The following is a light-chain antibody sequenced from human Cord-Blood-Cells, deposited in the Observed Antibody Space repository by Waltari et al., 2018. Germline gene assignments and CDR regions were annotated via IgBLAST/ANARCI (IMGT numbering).Light chain of an antibody. CDR2: YDS. CDR1: NLGSKS. V-gene: IGLV3-21*04. Sequence: SYVLTQPPSVSVAPGKTARITCGGNNLGSKSGPCYQQKPGQAPVLVIYYDSDRPSGIPERFSGSNSGNTATLTISRVEAGDEADYYCQVWDSSSDHYVFGTGTKVTVL. J-gene: IGLJ1*01. CDR3: QVWDSSSDHYV.